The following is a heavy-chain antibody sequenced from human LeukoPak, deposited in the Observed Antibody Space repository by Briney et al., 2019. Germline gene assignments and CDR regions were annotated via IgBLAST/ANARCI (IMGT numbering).Heavy chain of an antibody. J-gene: IGHJ6*02. CDR1: GGSISSGGYY. D-gene: IGHD1-7*01. CDR3: ARGSGTTDYYYYYGMDV. V-gene: IGHV4-31*03. Sequence: PSETLSLTCTVSGGSISSGGYYWSWIRQHPGKGLEWIGCNHYSGSTYYNPSLKSRVIISVDTSKKQFSLRLSSVTAADTAVYYCARGSGTTDYYYYYGMDVWGQGTTVTVSS. CDR2: NHYSGST.